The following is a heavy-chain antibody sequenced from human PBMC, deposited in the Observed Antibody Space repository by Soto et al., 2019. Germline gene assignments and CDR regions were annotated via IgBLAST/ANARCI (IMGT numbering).Heavy chain of an antibody. J-gene: IGHJ4*02. CDR1: GYSITSGFY. Sequence: ETLALACGVSGYSITSGFYWCWVRQSPGKGLEWIGSISYSAKTFYNPSLASRLSIAVDTSMNQFSLMLTSVTAADTALYYCTRGAGAPWVRFDSWGQGTPVTVYS. CDR3: TRGAGAPWVRFDS. D-gene: IGHD3-22*01. V-gene: IGHV4-38-2*01. CDR2: ISYSAKT.